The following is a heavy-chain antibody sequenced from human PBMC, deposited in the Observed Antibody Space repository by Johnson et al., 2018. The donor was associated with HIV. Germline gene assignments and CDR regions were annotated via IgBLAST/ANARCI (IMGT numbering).Heavy chain of an antibody. CDR2: ISYDGKST. CDR1: GFTFRSYA. Sequence: QVQLVESGGGVVQPGRSLRLSCAASGFTFRSYAMHWVRQAPGKGLEWVAVISYDGKSTYYADSVKGRFTISRDNSKNTLYLQMNALRAEDTAVYYCAISIPRPGWGDAFDIWGQGTMVTVSS. J-gene: IGHJ3*02. D-gene: IGHD3-16*01. V-gene: IGHV3-30*14. CDR3: AISIPRPGWGDAFDI.